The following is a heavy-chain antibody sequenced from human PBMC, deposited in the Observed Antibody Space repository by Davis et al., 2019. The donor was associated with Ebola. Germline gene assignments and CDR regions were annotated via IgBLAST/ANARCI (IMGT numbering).Heavy chain of an antibody. V-gene: IGHV3-23*01. CDR1: GFTFSSYA. CDR2: ISGSGGST. CDR3: AKDYYYDSSGYQGYFDY. D-gene: IGHD3-22*01. J-gene: IGHJ4*02. Sequence: PGGSLRLSCAASGFTFSSYAMSWVRQAPGKGLEWVSAISGSGGSTYYADSVKGRFTISRDNSKNTLYLQMNSLRAEDTAVYYCAKDYYYDSSGYQGYFDYWGQGTLVTVSS.